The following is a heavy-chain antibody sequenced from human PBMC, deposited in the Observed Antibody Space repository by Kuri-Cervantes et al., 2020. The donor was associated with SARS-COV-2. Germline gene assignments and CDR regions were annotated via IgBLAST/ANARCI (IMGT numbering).Heavy chain of an antibody. D-gene: IGHD3-22*01. V-gene: IGHV3-11*04. CDR1: GFTFSDYY. CDR3: ARVDYFDSNGYYQPFDY. J-gene: IGHJ4*02. Sequence: GGSLRLSCAASGFTFSDYYMSWIRQAPGKGLEWVSYISSSGSTIYYADSVKGRFTISRDNSKNTLYLQVNSLRAEDTAVYYCARVDYFDSNGYYQPFDYWGQGTLVTVSS. CDR2: ISSSGSTI.